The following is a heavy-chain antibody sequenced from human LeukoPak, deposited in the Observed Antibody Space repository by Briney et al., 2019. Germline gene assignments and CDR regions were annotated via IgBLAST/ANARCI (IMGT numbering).Heavy chain of an antibody. Sequence: GGSLRLSCAASGFTYSSYSMNWVRQAPGKGLEWVSYISSSSSTIYYADSVKGRFTISRDNAKNSLYLQMNSLRAEDTAVYYCAREVRRVVTYPHAFDIWGQGTMVTVSS. CDR3: AREVRRVVTYPHAFDI. V-gene: IGHV3-48*04. J-gene: IGHJ3*02. D-gene: IGHD4-23*01. CDR2: ISSSSSTI. CDR1: GFTYSSYS.